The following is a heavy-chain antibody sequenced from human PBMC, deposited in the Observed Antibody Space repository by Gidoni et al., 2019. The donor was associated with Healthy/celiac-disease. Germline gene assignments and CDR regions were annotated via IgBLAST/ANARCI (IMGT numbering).Heavy chain of an antibody. Sequence: QLQLQESGPGLVKPSETLSLTCTVSGGAISSSSYYWGWIRQPPGKGLELIGSIYYSGSTYYNPSLMMRVTISVDTSKHQFSLKLSSVTAADTAVYYCAGQLELLSYGMDVWGQGTTVTVSS. CDR1: GGAISSSSYY. V-gene: IGHV4-39*01. CDR2: IYYSGST. D-gene: IGHD1-7*01. CDR3: AGQLELLSYGMDV. J-gene: IGHJ6*02.